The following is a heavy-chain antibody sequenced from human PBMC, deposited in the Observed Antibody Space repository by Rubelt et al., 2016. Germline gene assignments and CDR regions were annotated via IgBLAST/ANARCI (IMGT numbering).Heavy chain of an antibody. CDR1: GFTFSSYA. CDR2: IKDDGSEK. Sequence: VQLVESGGGVVQPGRSLRLSCAASGFTFSSYAMHWVRQAPGKGLEWVANIKDDGSEKHYVDSVKGRFTISRDNAKNSVHLQMNSLRVEDTAVYYCACDALSWGQGARVTVSS. CDR3: ACDALS. V-gene: IGHV3-7*01. D-gene: IGHD3-16*01. J-gene: IGHJ5*02.